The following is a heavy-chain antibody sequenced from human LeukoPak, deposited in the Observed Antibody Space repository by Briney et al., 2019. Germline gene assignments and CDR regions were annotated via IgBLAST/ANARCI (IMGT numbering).Heavy chain of an antibody. CDR3: ARHSGDTAMVHDY. J-gene: IGHJ4*02. D-gene: IGHD5-18*01. V-gene: IGHV4-39*01. CDR2: IYYSGST. Sequence: SETLSLTCTVSGGSISTYYWGWIRQPPGKGLEWIGSIYYSGSTYYNPSLKSRVTISVDTSKNQFSLKLSSVTAADTAVYYCARHSGDTAMVHDYWGQGTLVTVSS. CDR1: GGSISTYY.